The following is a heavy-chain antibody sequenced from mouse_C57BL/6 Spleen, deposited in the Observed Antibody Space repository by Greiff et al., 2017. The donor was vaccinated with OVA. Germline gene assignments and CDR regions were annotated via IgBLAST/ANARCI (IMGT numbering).Heavy chain of an antibody. J-gene: IGHJ4*01. Sequence: DVHLVESGGGLVKPGGSLKLSCAASGFTFSDYGMHWVRQAPEKGLEWVAYISSGSSTIYYADTVKGRFTISRDNAKNTLFLQMTSLRSEDTAMYYCARGRSYGSSYGAMDYWGQGTSVTVSS. D-gene: IGHD1-1*01. CDR2: ISSGSSTI. CDR3: ARGRSYGSSYGAMDY. CDR1: GFTFSDYG. V-gene: IGHV5-17*01.